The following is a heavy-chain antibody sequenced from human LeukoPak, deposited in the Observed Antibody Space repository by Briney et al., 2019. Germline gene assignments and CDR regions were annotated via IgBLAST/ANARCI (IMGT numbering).Heavy chain of an antibody. CDR3: ATRNDFWSGYYLDIGGDY. Sequence: GGSLRLSCAASGFTFSSYSMTWVRQAPGKGLEWVSSISSSSSYIYYADSVKGRFTISRDNAKNSLYLQMNSLRAEDTAVYYCATRNDFWSGYYLDIGGDYWGQGTLVTVSS. D-gene: IGHD3-3*01. CDR2: ISSSSSYI. V-gene: IGHV3-21*01. J-gene: IGHJ4*02. CDR1: GFTFSSYS.